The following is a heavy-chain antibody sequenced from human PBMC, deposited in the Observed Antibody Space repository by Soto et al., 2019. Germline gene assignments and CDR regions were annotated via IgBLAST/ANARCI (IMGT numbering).Heavy chain of an antibody. CDR3: ARGINYYASGDDAFDI. CDR1: GYTFTSYD. V-gene: IGHV1-8*01. Sequence: QVQLVQSGAEVKKPGASVKVSCKASGYTFTSYDINWVRQATGQGLEWMGWMNPNSGNTGYAQKFQGRVTMTRNTSISTADRELSSLRSEDTAVYYCARGINYYASGDDAFDIWGQGTMVTVSS. D-gene: IGHD3-10*01. CDR2: MNPNSGNT. J-gene: IGHJ3*02.